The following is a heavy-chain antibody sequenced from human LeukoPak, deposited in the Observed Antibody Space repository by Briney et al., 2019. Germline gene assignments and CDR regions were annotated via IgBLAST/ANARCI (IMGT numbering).Heavy chain of an antibody. J-gene: IGHJ6*02. CDR3: AEGGDYGYYCYGMDV. CDR1: GFTFSSYA. Sequence: TGGSLRLSCAASGFTFSSYAMHWVRQAPGKGLEWVAVISYDGSNKYYADSVKGRFTISRDNSKNTLYLQMNSLRAEDTAVYYCAEGGDYGYYCYGMDVWGQGTTVTVSS. D-gene: IGHD4-17*01. CDR2: ISYDGSNK. V-gene: IGHV3-30-3*01.